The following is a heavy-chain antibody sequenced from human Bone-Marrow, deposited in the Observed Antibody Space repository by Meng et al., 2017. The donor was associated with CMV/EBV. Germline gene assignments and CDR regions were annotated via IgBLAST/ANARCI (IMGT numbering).Heavy chain of an antibody. CDR1: AFPFISYS. CDR2: ISSRSTTI. D-gene: IGHD3-3*01. V-gene: IGHV3-48*04. CDR3: ARLVQYYDFWSGISAEYYFDY. J-gene: IGHJ4*02. Sequence: GESLKISCAASAFPFISYSMNWVRQAPGKGLEWVSYISSRSTTIYYSDTVKGRFTISRDNGKNSLYLQMNSLRAEDTAVYYCARLVQYYDFWSGISAEYYFDYWGQGSLVTFYS.